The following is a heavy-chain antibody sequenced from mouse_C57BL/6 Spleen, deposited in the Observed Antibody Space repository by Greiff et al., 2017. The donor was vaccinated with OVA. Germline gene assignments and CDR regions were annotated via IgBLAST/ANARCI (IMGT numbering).Heavy chain of an antibody. CDR2: INPSTGGT. CDR1: GYSFTGYY. D-gene: IGHD1-1*01. CDR3: ARRNYYGSSSWYFDV. V-gene: IGHV1-43*01. Sequence: EVQLQQSGPELVKPGASVKISCKASGYSFTGYYMHRVKQSSEKSLEWIGEINPSTGGTSYNQKFKGKATLTVDKSSSTAYMQLKSLTSEDSAVYYCARRNYYGSSSWYFDVWGTGTTVTVSS. J-gene: IGHJ1*03.